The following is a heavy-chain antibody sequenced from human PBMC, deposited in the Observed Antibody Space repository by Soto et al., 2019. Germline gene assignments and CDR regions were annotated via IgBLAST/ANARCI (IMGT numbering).Heavy chain of an antibody. Sequence: GGSLRLSCAASGFTFSTYGMHWVRQAPGKGLEWVAVIWYDGSNKYYADSVKGRFTISRDNSKNTLYLQMNSLRAEDTAVYYCARSVEKWLSLDAFDIWGQGTMVTVSS. CDR3: ARSVEKWLSLDAFDI. D-gene: IGHD6-19*01. CDR2: IWYDGSNK. V-gene: IGHV3-33*01. CDR1: GFTFSTYG. J-gene: IGHJ3*02.